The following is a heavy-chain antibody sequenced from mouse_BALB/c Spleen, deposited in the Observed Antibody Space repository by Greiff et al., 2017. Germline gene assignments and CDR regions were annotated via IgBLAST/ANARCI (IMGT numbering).Heavy chain of an antibody. D-gene: IGHD2-3*01. CDR1: GYSITSGYY. CDR3: ARVGCYDGYYEGYFDV. V-gene: IGHV3-6*02. Sequence: EVKLQESGPGLVTPSQSLSLTCSVTGYSITSGYYWNWLRPFPGNQLEWMGYISYDGSNNYNPSLKNRISITRDTSKNQFFLKLNSVTTEDTATYYCARVGCYDGYYEGYFDVWGAGTTVTVSS. J-gene: IGHJ1*01. CDR2: ISYDGSN.